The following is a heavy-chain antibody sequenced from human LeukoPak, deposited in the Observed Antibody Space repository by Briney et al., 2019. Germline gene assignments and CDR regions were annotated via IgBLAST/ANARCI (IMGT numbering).Heavy chain of an antibody. CDR2: IIPIFGTA. D-gene: IGHD3-22*01. Sequence: SVKVSCKASGGTFSSYAISWVRQAPGQGLEWMGGIIPIFGTANYAQKFQGRVTITTDESTSTAYMELSSLRSEDTAVYYCARMYYYDTADYYYYYMDVWGKGTTVTVSS. CDR3: ARMYYYDTADYYYYYMDV. CDR1: GGTFSSYA. V-gene: IGHV1-69*05. J-gene: IGHJ6*03.